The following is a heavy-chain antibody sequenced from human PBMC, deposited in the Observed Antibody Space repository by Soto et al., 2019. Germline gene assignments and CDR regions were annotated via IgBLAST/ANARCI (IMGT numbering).Heavy chain of an antibody. Sequence: EVQLVESGGGLVQPGGSLRLSCAASVFTFSSYWMTWVRQAPGKGLEWVANIKEDGSEKYYVDSVKGRFTISRDNTKKSLYLQMNSLRTQDTAVYYCARGSGWGDSWGQGTLVTVSS. CDR1: VFTFSSYW. CDR2: IKEDGSEK. J-gene: IGHJ4*02. CDR3: ARGSGWGDS. V-gene: IGHV3-7*03. D-gene: IGHD6-19*01.